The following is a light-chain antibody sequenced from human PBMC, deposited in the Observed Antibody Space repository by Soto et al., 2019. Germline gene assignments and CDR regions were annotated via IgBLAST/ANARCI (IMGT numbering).Light chain of an antibody. CDR1: QSVLYNSDNKNY. Sequence: DIVMTQSPDSLAVSLGERATINCKSSQSVLYNSDNKNYLAWYQQKPGQPPKLLIYWASTRDSGVPDRFSGSRSGADFTITISRLQAEDVAVYYCEQYYTTLSFGGGTKVEIK. CDR2: WAS. J-gene: IGKJ4*01. V-gene: IGKV4-1*01. CDR3: EQYYTTLS.